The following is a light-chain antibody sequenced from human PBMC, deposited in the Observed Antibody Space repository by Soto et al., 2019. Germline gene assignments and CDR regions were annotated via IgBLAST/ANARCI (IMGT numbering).Light chain of an antibody. CDR3: QQYNNWPRT. J-gene: IGKJ1*01. CDR1: QSVDSN. CDR2: GAS. V-gene: IGKV3-15*01. Sequence: EVVMTQSLAILSVSPGDTATLSCRATQSVDSNLAWYQQKPGQAPRLLISGASTRATAIPARFSGSGSGTEFTLTISSLQSEDFAVYYCQQYNNWPRTFGQGTKVDIK.